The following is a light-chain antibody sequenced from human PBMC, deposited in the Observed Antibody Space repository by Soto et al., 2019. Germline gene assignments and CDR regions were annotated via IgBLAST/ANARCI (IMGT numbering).Light chain of an antibody. CDR3: SSYTSSSTLYVV. Sequence: QSALTQPASVSGSPGQSITISCTGTSCDVGGYNYVSWYQQHPGKAPKLMIYDVSNQPSGVSNRFSCSKSGNTASLTISGLEAEDEADYYCSSYTSSSTLYVVFGGGSSRTVL. V-gene: IGLV2-14*01. J-gene: IGLJ2*01. CDR2: DVS. CDR1: SCDVGGYNY.